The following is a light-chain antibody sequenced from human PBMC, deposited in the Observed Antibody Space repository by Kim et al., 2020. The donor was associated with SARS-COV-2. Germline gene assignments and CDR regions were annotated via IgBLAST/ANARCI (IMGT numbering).Light chain of an antibody. CDR3: QQYNSLPWT. V-gene: IGKV1-5*01. J-gene: IGKJ1*01. CDR1: HSISSW. CDR2: DAF. Sequence: GDSVTITCRASHSISSWLAWYQQKPGKAPNLVIYDAFSLESGVPSRFSGSGFGTEFTLTISSLQPDDFATFYCQQYNSLPWTFGQGTKV.